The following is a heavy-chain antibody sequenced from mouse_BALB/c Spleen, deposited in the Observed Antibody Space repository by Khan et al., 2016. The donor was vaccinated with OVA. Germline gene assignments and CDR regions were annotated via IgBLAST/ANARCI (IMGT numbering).Heavy chain of an antibody. V-gene: IGHV5-6*01. J-gene: IGHJ3*01. CDR1: GFTFSSYS. CDR2: ISSGGDYT. D-gene: IGHD4-1*01. Sequence: EVELVESGGDLVKPGGSLKLSCAASGFTFSSYSMSWVRQTPDKRLEWVAYISSGGDYTYYPDSVKGRFTISRDNANNTLYLQMSELKSEDTAMYYCADHLTVSFAYWGQGTLVTVSA. CDR3: ADHLTVSFAY.